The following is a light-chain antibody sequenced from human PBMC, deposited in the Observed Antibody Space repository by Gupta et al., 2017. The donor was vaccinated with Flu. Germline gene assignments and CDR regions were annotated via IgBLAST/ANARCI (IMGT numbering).Light chain of an antibody. Sequence: GTVTPTCGLSSGAVSTSHYPSWYQQNPGQAPLMLIYGTNTRSAGVPDRFSGSIPGNTATLTITGAQADDEAEYYCHPFHSTAVVFGGGTKLTVL. CDR1: SGAVSTSHY. V-gene: IGLV8-61*01. CDR2: GTN. J-gene: IGLJ2*01. CDR3: HPFHSTAVV.